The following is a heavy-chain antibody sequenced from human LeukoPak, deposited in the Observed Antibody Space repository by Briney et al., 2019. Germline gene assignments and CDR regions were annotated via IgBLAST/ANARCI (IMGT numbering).Heavy chain of an antibody. Sequence: ASVKVSCKASGYTFTSYAMNWVRQAPGQGLEWMGWINTNTGNPTYAQGFTGRFVFSLDTSVSTAYLQISSLKAEDTAVYYCARRGISVGATSGDYWGQGTLVTVSS. CDR3: ARRGISVGATSGDY. D-gene: IGHD1-26*01. CDR1: GYTFTSYA. V-gene: IGHV7-4-1*02. CDR2: INTNTGNP. J-gene: IGHJ4*02.